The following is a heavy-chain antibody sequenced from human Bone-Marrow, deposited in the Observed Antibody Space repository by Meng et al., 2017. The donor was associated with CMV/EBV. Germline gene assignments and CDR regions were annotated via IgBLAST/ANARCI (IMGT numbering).Heavy chain of an antibody. Sequence: GESLKISCAASGFTFTRHDMHWVRQAPGKGLEWVAFIRYDGSNKYYADSVKGRFTISRDNSKNTLYLQMNSLRAEDTAVYYCAKDLNYSSSWSDAFDIWGQGTTVTVSS. J-gene: IGHJ3*02. CDR2: IRYDGSNK. CDR1: GFTFTRHD. V-gene: IGHV3-30*02. CDR3: AKDLNYSSSWSDAFDI. D-gene: IGHD6-13*01.